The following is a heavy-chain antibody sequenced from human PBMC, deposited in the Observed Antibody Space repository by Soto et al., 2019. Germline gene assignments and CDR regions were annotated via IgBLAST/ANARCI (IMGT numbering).Heavy chain of an antibody. CDR1: AGSISSGDYY. V-gene: IGHV4-30-4*02. Sequence: SETLSLTCTVSAGSISSGDYYWSWIRQPPGKGLEWIGYIYYSGSTYYNPSPKSRVTISVDTSKNQFSLKLSSVTAADTAVYYCARSIAAAGKSYYYYGMDVWGQGTTVTV. CDR3: ARSIAAAGKSYYYYGMDV. CDR2: IYYSGST. D-gene: IGHD6-13*01. J-gene: IGHJ6*02.